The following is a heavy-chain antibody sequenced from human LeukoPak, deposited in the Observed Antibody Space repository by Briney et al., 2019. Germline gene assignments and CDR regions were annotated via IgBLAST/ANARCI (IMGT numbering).Heavy chain of an antibody. CDR2: IYYSGST. CDR1: GGSISSYY. Sequence: PSETLSLTCTVSGGSISSYYWSWNRQPPGKGLEWIGYIYYSGSTNYNPSLKSRVTISVDTSKNQFSLKLSSVTAADTAVYYCAREDLVLGATDYWGQGTLVTVSS. J-gene: IGHJ4*02. D-gene: IGHD1-26*01. V-gene: IGHV4-59*01. CDR3: AREDLVLGATDY.